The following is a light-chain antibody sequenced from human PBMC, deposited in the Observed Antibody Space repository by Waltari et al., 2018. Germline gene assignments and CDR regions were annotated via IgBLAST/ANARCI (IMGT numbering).Light chain of an antibody. V-gene: IGKV1-5*03. CDR3: QEYHISST. J-gene: IGKJ2*01. CDR2: KAS. CDR1: QSIGSW. Sequence: DIQMTQSPSTLSASVGDRVTITCRASQSIGSWLAWYRQKPGKAPEPLISKASTLESGVPSSFSGSAAGTEFTLTISSLQADDFATYYCQEYHISSTCGQGTKLEIQ.